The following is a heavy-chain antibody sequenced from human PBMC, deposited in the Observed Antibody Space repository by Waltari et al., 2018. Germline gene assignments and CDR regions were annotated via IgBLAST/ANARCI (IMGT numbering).Heavy chain of an antibody. CDR3: ARHQVGGRDFEY. J-gene: IGHJ4*02. CDR2: IYQSGST. V-gene: IGHV4-38-2*01. Sequence: QVQLHESGPGLVKSSETLSLTCAVAGYSISSGDYWGWIRQPPGKGLEWIGTIYQSGSTYYNPSLKSRITISLDTSKNQFSLKLNSVTAADTAVYYCARHQVGGRDFEYWGQGTLVTVSS. CDR1: GYSISSGDY. D-gene: IGHD1-26*01.